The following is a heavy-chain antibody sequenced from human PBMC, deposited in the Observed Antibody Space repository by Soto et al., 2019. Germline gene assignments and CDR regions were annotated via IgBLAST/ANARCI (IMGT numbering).Heavy chain of an antibody. CDR2: IYYSGST. J-gene: IGHJ4*02. CDR1: GGSISSSSYY. CDR3: ARPFWAAAGYFDY. V-gene: IGHV4-39*01. D-gene: IGHD6-13*01. Sequence: SETLSLTCTVSGGSISSSSYYWGWIRQPPGKGLEWIGSIYYSGSTYYNPSLKSRVTISVDTSKNQFSLKLSSVTAADTAVYYCARPFWAAAGYFDYWGQGTLVTVSS.